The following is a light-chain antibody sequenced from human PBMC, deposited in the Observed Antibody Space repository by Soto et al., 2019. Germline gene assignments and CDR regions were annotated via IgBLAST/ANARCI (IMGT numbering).Light chain of an antibody. CDR3: QQYFSSPIT. V-gene: IGKV1-8*01. CDR2: GIS. Sequence: AIRMTQSPSSFSASSGDRVTITCRASHGLNSYIAWYQQKPGKAPQLLIYGISTLQRGVPSRFSGSGSGTEFTLTINHVQAEDSATYYCQQYFSSPITFGQGTRLEI. CDR1: HGLNSY. J-gene: IGKJ5*01.